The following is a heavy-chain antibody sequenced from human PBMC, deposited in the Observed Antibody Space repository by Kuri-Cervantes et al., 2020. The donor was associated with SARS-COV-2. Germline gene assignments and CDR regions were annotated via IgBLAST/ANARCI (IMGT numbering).Heavy chain of an antibody. CDR3: AKAPEGSYFGY. CDR1: GFTFSSYE. V-gene: IGHV3-48*03. D-gene: IGHD3-10*01. Sequence: GESLKISCAASGFTFSSYEMNWVRQAPGKGLEWVSYISSSGSTIYYADSVKGRFTISRDNSKNTLYLQMNSLRAEDTAVYYCAKAPEGSYFGYWGQGTLVTVSS. J-gene: IGHJ4*02. CDR2: ISSSGSTI.